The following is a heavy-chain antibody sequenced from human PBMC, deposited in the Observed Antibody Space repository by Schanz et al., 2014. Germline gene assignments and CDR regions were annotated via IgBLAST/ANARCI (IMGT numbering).Heavy chain of an antibody. Sequence: VQLLESGGGLVQPGGSLRLSCAASGFTFSSYAMSWVRQAPGKGLEWVSCTNGDGTNAKYADSVKGRFTISRDNAKKTLSLQMISLRAEDTAIYFCTRSYYDFSWGSYRFRAFDIWGQGTTVIVSS. D-gene: IGHD3-16*02. CDR2: TNGDGTNA. CDR3: TRSYYDFSWGSYRFRAFDI. V-gene: IGHV3-74*02. J-gene: IGHJ3*02. CDR1: GFTFSSYA.